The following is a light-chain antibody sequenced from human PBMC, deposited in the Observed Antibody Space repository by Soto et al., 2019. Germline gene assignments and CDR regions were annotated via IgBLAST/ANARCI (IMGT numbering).Light chain of an antibody. J-gene: IGLJ3*02. CDR1: SSNIGAGYD. CDR2: GNS. V-gene: IGLV1-40*01. Sequence: QAVVTQPPSVSGAPGQRVTISCTGSSSNIGAGYDVHWYQQLPGTAPKLLIYGNSNRPSGVPDRFSGSKSGTSASLAITGRRAEDEADYYCQSYDSSLSGWVFGGGTKLTFL. CDR3: QSYDSSLSGWV.